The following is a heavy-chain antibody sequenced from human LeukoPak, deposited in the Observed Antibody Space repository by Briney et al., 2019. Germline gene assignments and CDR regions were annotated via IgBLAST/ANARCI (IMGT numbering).Heavy chain of an antibody. CDR2: INHSGST. CDR3: ARHPKFGRKTPFDY. D-gene: IGHD3-10*02. J-gene: IGHJ4*02. V-gene: IGHV4-34*01. Sequence: ASETLSLTCAVYGGSFSGYYWSWIRQPPGKGLEWIGEINHSGSTNYNPSLKSRVTISVDTSKNQFSLKLSSVTAADTAVYYCARHPKFGRKTPFDYWGQGTLVTVSS. CDR1: GGSFSGYY.